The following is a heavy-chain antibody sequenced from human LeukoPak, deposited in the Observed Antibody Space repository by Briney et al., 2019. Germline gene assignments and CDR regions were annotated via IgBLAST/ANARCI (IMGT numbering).Heavy chain of an antibody. V-gene: IGHV3-9*01. D-gene: IGHD2-2*01. CDR1: GFTFSSYE. CDR3: AKANVVVPAATYFDY. CDR2: ISWNSGSI. J-gene: IGHJ4*02. Sequence: GGSLRLSCAASGFTFSSYEMNWVRQAPGKGLEWVSGISWNSGSIGYADSVKGRFTISRDNAKNSLYLQMNSLRAEDTALYYCAKANVVVPAATYFDYWGQGTLVTVSS.